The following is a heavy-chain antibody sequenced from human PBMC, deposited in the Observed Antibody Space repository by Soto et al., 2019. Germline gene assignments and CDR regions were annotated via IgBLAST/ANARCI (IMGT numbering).Heavy chain of an antibody. CDR2: NYHSGST. D-gene: IGHD6-19*01. V-gene: IGHV4-4*02. CDR3: SSAVRDIDL. CDR1: GGSINSSNC. Sequence: SETLSLTCAVSGGSINSSNCWCWVLRPPGKGLEWIGDNYHSGSTNYNPPFMSRGTILVDETKNKLSLKMSSATAADEAVYHCSSAVRDIDLWGQGTLVTVSS. J-gene: IGHJ5*02.